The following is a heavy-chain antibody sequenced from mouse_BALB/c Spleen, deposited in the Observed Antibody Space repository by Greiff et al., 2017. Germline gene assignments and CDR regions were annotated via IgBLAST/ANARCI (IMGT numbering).Heavy chain of an antibody. J-gene: IGHJ2*01. CDR1: GFTFSSYT. D-gene: IGHD2-4*01. CDR2: ISSGGSYT. CDR3: TRGDYDDY. Sequence: EVKLVESGGGLVKPGGSLKLSCAASGFTFSSYTMSWVRQTPEKRLEWVATISSGGSYTYYPDSVKGRFTISRDNAKNTLYLQMSSLKSEDTAMYYCTRGDYDDYWGQGTTLTVSS. V-gene: IGHV5-6-4*01.